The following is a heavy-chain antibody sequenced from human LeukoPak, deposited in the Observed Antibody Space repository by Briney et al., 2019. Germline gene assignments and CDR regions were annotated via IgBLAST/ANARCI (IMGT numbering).Heavy chain of an antibody. V-gene: IGHV3-30*04. CDR1: GFTFSSYA. CDR3: AGSGSYYNYFDY. J-gene: IGHJ4*02. D-gene: IGHD3-10*01. Sequence: PGGSLRLSFAASGFTFSSYAMHWVRQAPGKGLGWGAVISYDGSNKYYADSVKGRFTISRDNSKNTLYLQMNSLRAEDTAVYYCAGSGSYYNYFDYWGQGTLVTVSS. CDR2: ISYDGSNK.